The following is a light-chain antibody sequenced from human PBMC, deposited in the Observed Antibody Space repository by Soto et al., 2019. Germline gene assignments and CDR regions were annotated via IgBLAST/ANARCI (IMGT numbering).Light chain of an antibody. CDR3: QQYNNWPPIT. J-gene: IGKJ5*01. CDR1: QSVRSN. V-gene: IGKV3-15*01. Sequence: EIVMTQSPDTVYVSPGERATLSCRASQSVRSNLAWYQHKPGQAPRLLIYDGSTGALGIPARFSGSGSGTEFTLTISSLQSEDFAVYYCQQYNNWPPITFGQGTRLEIK. CDR2: DGS.